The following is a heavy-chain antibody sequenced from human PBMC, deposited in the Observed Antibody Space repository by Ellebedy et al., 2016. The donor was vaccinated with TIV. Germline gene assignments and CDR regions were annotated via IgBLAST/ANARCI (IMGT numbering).Heavy chain of an antibody. Sequence: GESLKISCGASGFTFTGDWMAWVRQAPGKGLEWVANIKPDGTEKYYVDSVKGRFTISRDNAKNSLFLQMDRLRAEDTAVYYCAAGFGTHYWGQGTRVTVSS. V-gene: IGHV3-7*01. CDR2: IKPDGTEK. J-gene: IGHJ4*02. D-gene: IGHD3-3*01. CDR1: GFTFTGDW. CDR3: AAGFGTHY.